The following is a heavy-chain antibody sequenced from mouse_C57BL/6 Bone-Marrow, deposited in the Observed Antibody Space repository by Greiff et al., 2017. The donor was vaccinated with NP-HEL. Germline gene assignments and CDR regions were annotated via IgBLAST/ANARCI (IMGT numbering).Heavy chain of an antibody. CDR3: ARNYGSSCYYAMDY. CDR2: IYPGDGDT. V-gene: IGHV1-82*01. CDR1: GYAFSSSW. Sequence: VQLQESGPELVKPGASVKISCKASGYAFSSSWMNWVKQRPGKGLEWIGRIYPGDGDTTYNGKFKGKATLTADKYSSTAYMQLSSLTSEDSAVYFCARNYGSSCYYAMDYWGQGTSVTVSS. D-gene: IGHD1-1*01. J-gene: IGHJ4*01.